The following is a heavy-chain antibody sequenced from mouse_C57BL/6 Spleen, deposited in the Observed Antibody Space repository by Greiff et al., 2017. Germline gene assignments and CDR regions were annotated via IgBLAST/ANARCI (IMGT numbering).Heavy chain of an antibody. CDR1: GFTFSDYY. D-gene: IGHD2-1*01. Sequence: EVKVVESGGGLVQPGGSLKLSCAASGFTFSDYYMYWVRQTPEKRLEWVAYISNGGGSTYYPDTVKGRFTISRDNAKNTLYLQMSRLKSEDTAMYYCARQIYYGNPRYFDVWGTGTTVTVSS. J-gene: IGHJ1*03. CDR2: ISNGGGST. CDR3: ARQIYYGNPRYFDV. V-gene: IGHV5-12*01.